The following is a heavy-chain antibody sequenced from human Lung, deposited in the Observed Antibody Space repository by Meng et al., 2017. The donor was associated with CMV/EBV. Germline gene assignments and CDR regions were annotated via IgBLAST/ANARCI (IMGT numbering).Heavy chain of an antibody. Sequence: LTXAASGFSFTTFWMHWVRQAPGKGLVWVSHINSDGSDTTYADSVKGRFTISRDNAKNTLYLQMNSLRAEDVAVYYCARTYPNYYYGMDVWGQGTTVTVSS. CDR1: GFSFTTFW. CDR2: INSDGSDT. V-gene: IGHV3-74*01. CDR3: ARTYPNYYYGMDV. J-gene: IGHJ6*02. D-gene: IGHD2-2*02.